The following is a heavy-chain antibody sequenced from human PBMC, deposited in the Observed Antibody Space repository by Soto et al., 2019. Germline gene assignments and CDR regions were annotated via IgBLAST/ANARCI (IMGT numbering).Heavy chain of an antibody. CDR3: AKDLYWATVTTDNWFDP. CDR1: GFTFSIYA. D-gene: IGHD4-4*01. CDR2: ISGSGAST. J-gene: IGHJ5*02. V-gene: IGHV3-23*01. Sequence: PGGSLRLSCAASGFTFSIYAMSWVRQAPGKGLEWVSAISGSGASTYYADSVKGRFTISRDNSKNTLYLQMHSLRAEDTAVYYCAKDLYWATVTTDNWFDPWGQGTLVTVSS.